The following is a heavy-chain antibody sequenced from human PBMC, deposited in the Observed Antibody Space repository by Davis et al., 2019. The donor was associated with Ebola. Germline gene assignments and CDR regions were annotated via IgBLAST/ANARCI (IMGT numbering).Heavy chain of an antibody. CDR2: INPSGGST. CDR1: GYTFNSYY. CDR3: ARGRGHYESSGGDF. Sequence: AASVKVSCKASGYTFNSYYIHWVRQAPGQGLEWMGIINPSGGSTTYAQKSQGRVTMTRDTSTRTVYMELSSLRSEDTAVYYCARGRGHYESSGGDFWGQGTLVTVSS. V-gene: IGHV1-46*02. D-gene: IGHD3-22*01. J-gene: IGHJ4*02.